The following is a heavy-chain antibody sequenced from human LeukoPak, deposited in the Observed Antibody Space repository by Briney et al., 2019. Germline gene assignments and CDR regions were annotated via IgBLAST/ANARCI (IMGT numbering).Heavy chain of an antibody. V-gene: IGHV4-34*01. D-gene: IGHD1-26*01. CDR2: IHHSGRT. J-gene: IGHJ4*02. CDR1: GGSFSGYY. CDR3: ARGVSPKGMGGRRFDY. Sequence: SETLSLTCAVYGGSFSGYYWSWIRQPPGKGLEWIGDIHHSGRTNYNPSLKSRVTISVDTSKNQFSLKLSSVTAADTAVYYCARGVSPKGMGGRRFDYWGQGTLVTVSS.